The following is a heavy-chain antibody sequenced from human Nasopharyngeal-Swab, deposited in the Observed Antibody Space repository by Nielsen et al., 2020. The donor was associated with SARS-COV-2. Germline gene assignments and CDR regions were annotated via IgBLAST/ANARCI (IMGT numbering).Heavy chain of an antibody. V-gene: IGHV3-74*01. CDR2: INSDGSST. Sequence: GESLKISCAASGFTFSSYWMHWVRQAPGKGLVWVSRINSDGSSTSYADSVKGRFTISRDNAKNTLYLQMNSLRAEDTAVYYCARDPGYIPGMVAFDIWGQGTMVTVSS. CDR3: ARDPGYIPGMVAFDI. CDR1: GFTFSSYW. D-gene: IGHD6-13*01. J-gene: IGHJ3*02.